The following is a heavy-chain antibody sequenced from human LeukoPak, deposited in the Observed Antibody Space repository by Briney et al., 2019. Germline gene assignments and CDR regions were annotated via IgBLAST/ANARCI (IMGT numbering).Heavy chain of an antibody. CDR1: GGSISNYY. J-gene: IGHJ5*02. Sequence: LETLSLTCTVSGGSISNYYWNWIRQPPGKGLEWIGYIYNSESTNYNPSLKSRVIISIDTSKNQFSLKLSSVTAADTAIYYCARDGVQQLVTGGWFDPWGQGVLVTVSS. D-gene: IGHD6-13*01. V-gene: IGHV4-59*01. CDR3: ARDGVQQLVTGGWFDP. CDR2: IYNSEST.